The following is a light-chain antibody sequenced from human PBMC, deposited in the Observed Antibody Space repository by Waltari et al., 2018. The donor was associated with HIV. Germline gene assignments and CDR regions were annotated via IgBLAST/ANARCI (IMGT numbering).Light chain of an antibody. CDR1: DSDFGSGNC. J-gene: IGLJ2*01. V-gene: IGLV2-14*03. CDR2: EVD. CDR3: SSFTKDFTVI. Sequence: SVVTQPASVSGFPGPSVTISCTGTDSDFGSGNCVSWYQPHPGKAPKVILFEVDSRASGVDDRFSGSKSGNTASLTISGLRTEDEANYYCSSFTKDFTVIFGGGTKVTIL.